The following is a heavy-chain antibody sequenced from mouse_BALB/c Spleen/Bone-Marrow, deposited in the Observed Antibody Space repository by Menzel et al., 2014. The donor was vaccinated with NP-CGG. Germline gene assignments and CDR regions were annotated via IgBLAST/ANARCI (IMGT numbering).Heavy chain of an antibody. V-gene: IGHV5-6-5*01. CDR1: GFTFSSYA. CDR2: ISSGGST. D-gene: IGHD2-3*01. CDR3: ARGYDGYYGFAY. Sequence: EVKVEESGGGLVKPGGSLKLSCAASGFTFSSYAMSWVRQTPEKRLEWVASISSGGSTYYPDSVKGRFTISRDNARNILYLQMSSLRSEDTAMYYCARGYDGYYGFAYWGQGTLATVSA. J-gene: IGHJ3*01.